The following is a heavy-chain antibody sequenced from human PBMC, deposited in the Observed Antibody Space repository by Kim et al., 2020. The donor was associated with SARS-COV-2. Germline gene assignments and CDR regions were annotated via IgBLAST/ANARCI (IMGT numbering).Heavy chain of an antibody. Sequence: GGSLRLSCAASGFTFSDYYMTWIRQAPGKGLEWVSYISSSGSYVNYADSVKGRFTISRDNAKNSLYLQMSSLRAEDTALYYCARVPFGDLSAYYFDCWG. CDR2: ISSSGSYV. D-gene: IGHD3-10*01. J-gene: IGHJ4*01. CDR1: GFTFSDYY. V-gene: IGHV3-11*01. CDR3: ARVPFGDLSAYYFDC.